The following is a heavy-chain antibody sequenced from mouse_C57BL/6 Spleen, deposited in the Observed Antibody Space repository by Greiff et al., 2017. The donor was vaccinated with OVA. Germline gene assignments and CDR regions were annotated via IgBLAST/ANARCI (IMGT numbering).Heavy chain of an antibody. D-gene: IGHD1-1*01. CDR1: GYTFTDYY. CDR2: INPNNGGT. J-gene: IGHJ2*01. Sequence: EVQLQQSGPELVKPGASVKISCKASGYTFTDYYMNWVKQSHGKSLEWIGDINPNNGGTSYNQKFKGKATLTVDKSSSTAYMELRSLTSEDSAVYYCARGYYDYFDYWGQGTTLTVSS. CDR3: ARGYYDYFDY. V-gene: IGHV1-26*01.